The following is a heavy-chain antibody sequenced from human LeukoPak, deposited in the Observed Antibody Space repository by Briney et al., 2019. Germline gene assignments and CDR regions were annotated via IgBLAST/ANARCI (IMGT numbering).Heavy chain of an antibody. D-gene: IGHD3-16*01. CDR1: GFTFSTYG. CDR2: VSNSGDTT. Sequence: PGGSLRLTCVASGFTFSTYGMIWFRQAPGKGPEWVSLVSNSGDTTNYADSVKGRFTISRDNSKNTLYLQMDSLRAEDTAAYYCANIGSSTFGSTGFWGQGTLVTVSS. CDR3: ANIGSSTFGSTGF. V-gene: IGHV3-23*01. J-gene: IGHJ4*02.